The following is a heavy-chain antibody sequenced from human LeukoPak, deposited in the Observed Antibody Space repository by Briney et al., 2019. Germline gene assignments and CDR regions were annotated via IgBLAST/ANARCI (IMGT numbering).Heavy chain of an antibody. V-gene: IGHV3-23*01. D-gene: IGHD3-22*01. J-gene: IGHJ4*02. CDR3: ANGQDYESLGYYETPDD. Sequence: GGSLRLSCAASGFTFSSYAMSWVRQAPGKGLEWVSAISGSGGSTYYADSVKGRFTISRDNSKNTLYLQMNSLRAEDTAVYYCANGQDYESLGYYETPDDGGPGTLVPVSS. CDR1: GFTFSSYA. CDR2: ISGSGGST.